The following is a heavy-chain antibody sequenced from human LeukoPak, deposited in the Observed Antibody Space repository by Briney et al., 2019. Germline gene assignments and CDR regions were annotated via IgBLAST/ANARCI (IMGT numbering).Heavy chain of an antibody. CDR3: AKPITIFGVVTYYFDY. Sequence: PGGSLRLSCAASGFTFSSYAMSWVRQAPGKGLEWVSVISGNGGSTYCADSVKGRFTISRDNSKNTLYLQMNSLRAEDTAVYYCAKPITIFGVVTYYFDYWGQGTLVTVSS. V-gene: IGHV3-23*01. CDR1: GFTFSSYA. D-gene: IGHD3-3*01. CDR2: ISGNGGST. J-gene: IGHJ4*02.